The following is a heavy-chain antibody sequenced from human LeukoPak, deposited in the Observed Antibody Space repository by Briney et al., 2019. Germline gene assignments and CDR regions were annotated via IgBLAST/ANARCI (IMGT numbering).Heavy chain of an antibody. Sequence: GGSLRLSCAASGFTFSSYSMNWVRQAPGKGLEWVSSISSSSSYIYYADSVKGRFTISRDNAKNSLYLQMNSLRAEDTAVYYCVYDFWSPMSRYNWFDPWGQGTLVTVSS. V-gene: IGHV3-21*01. CDR1: GFTFSSYS. D-gene: IGHD3-3*01. CDR3: VYDFWSPMSRYNWFDP. J-gene: IGHJ5*02. CDR2: ISSSSSYI.